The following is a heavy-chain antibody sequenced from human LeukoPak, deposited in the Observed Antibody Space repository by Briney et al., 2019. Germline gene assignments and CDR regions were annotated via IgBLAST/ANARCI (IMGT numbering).Heavy chain of an antibody. J-gene: IGHJ5*02. CDR2: ISSSSSYI. CDR3: ARAGELYCSSTSCLGNWFDP. D-gene: IGHD2-2*01. CDR1: GFTFSSYS. Sequence: PGGSLRLSCAASGFTFSSYSMTWVRQAPGKGLEWVSSISSSSSYIYYADSVKGRFTISRDNAKNSLYLQMNSLRAEDTAVYYCARAGELYCSSTSCLGNWFDPWGQGTLVTVSS. V-gene: IGHV3-21*01.